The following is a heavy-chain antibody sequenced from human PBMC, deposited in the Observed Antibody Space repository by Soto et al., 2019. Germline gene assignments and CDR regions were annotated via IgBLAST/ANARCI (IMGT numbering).Heavy chain of an antibody. CDR3: TRPPSGSYGDDSDY. CDR1: GFSFSDSA. CDR2: IRDKANHYAT. Sequence: EVQLVESGGGWVQPGGSLKLSSSGSGFSFSDSAIHWVRQASGQGLEWVGRIRDKANHYATAYDVSVRGRFTISRDDSENTAYLQMNSLKTEDTAVYYCTRPPSGSYGDDSDYWGQGTLVTVSS. D-gene: IGHD1-26*01. J-gene: IGHJ4*02. V-gene: IGHV3-73*02.